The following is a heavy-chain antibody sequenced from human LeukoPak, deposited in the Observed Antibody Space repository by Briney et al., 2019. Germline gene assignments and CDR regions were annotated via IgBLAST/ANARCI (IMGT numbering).Heavy chain of an antibody. V-gene: IGHV4-4*07. CDR1: GGSISSYY. Sequence: SETLSLTCTDSGGSISSYYWSWIRQPAGKGLEWIGRIYTSGSTNYNPSLKSRVTMSVDTSKNQFSLKLSSVTAADTAVYYCARDPYDSSGYYSWFVPWGQGTLVTVSS. CDR2: IYTSGST. D-gene: IGHD3-22*01. CDR3: ARDPYDSSGYYSWFVP. J-gene: IGHJ5*02.